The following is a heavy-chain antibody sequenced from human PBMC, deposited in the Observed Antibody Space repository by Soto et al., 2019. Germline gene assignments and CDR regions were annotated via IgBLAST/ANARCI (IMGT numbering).Heavy chain of an antibody. D-gene: IGHD6-13*01. CDR2: IKDSGDDT. J-gene: IGHJ4*02. V-gene: IGHV3-23*01. Sequence: VGLLESGGGLVQPGGSLTLSCTASGFSFSNYAMHWVRQAPGKGLEWVSTIKDSGDDTYYLASVRGRFIISRDYSSNTLYLHMTSLRAEDTALYHCVKGGASYTSCWYANWGQGILVTVSS. CDR1: GFSFSNYA. CDR3: VKGGASYTSCWYAN.